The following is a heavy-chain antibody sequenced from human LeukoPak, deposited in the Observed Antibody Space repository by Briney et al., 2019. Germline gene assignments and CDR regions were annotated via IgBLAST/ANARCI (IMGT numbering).Heavy chain of an antibody. V-gene: IGHV3-30-3*01. D-gene: IGHD6-13*01. J-gene: IGHJ4*02. Sequence: PGRSLRLSCAASGFTFSSYAMHWVRQAPGKGLEWVAVISYDGSNKYYADSVKGRFTIPRDNSKNTLYLQMNSLRAEDTAVYYCARDGAAAGSLDLYYFDYWGQGTLVTVSS. CDR3: ARDGAAAGSLDLYYFDY. CDR2: ISYDGSNK. CDR1: GFTFSSYA.